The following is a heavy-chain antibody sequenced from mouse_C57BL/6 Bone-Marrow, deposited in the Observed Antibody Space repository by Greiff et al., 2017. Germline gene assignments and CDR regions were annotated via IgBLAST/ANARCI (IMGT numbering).Heavy chain of an antibody. CDR2: IRSKSNNYAT. CDR3: GRHGSSRAY. D-gene: IGHD1-1*01. V-gene: IGHV10-1*01. CDR1: GFSFNTYA. J-gene: IGHJ3*01. Sequence: EVQLQESGGGLVQPKGSLKLSCAASGFSFNTYAMNWVRQAPGKGLEWVARIRSKSNNYATYYADSVKDRFTISRDDSESMLYMQMYHLKTEDTAMYYCGRHGSSRAYWGQGTLVTVSA.